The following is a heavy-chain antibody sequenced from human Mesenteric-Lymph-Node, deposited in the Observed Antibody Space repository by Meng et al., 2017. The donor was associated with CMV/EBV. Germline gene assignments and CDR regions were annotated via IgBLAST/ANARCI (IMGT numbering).Heavy chain of an antibody. V-gene: IGHV3-7*04. CDR3: VRVLVVIDFDY. Sequence: GESLKISCAASGFSFSNYYMSWVRQAPGKGLEWVANMNPDGSVKLYVDSVKGRFTISRDNAKDSLFLQMDSLRAEDTAVYYCVRVLVVIDFDYWGQGTLVTVSS. CDR2: MNPDGSVK. D-gene: IGHD3-22*01. J-gene: IGHJ4*01. CDR1: GFSFSNYY.